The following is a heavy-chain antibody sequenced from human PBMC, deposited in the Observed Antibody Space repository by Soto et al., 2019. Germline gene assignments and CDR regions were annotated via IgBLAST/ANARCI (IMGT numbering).Heavy chain of an antibody. CDR1: GYTLTELS. V-gene: IGHV1-24*01. J-gene: IGHJ4*02. Sequence: ASVKVSCKVSGYTLTELSMHWVRQAPGKGPEWMGGFDPEDGETIYAQKFQGRVTMTEDTSTDTAYMELSSLRSEDTTVYYCATHYCDSSGYYYDYWGQGTLVTVSS. CDR2: FDPEDGET. D-gene: IGHD3-22*01. CDR3: ATHYCDSSGYYYDY.